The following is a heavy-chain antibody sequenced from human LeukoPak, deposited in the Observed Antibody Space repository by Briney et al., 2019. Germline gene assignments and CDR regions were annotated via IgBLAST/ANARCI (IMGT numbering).Heavy chain of an antibody. V-gene: IGHV1-2*02. CDR2: INPNSGGT. D-gene: IGHD3-10*01. Sequence: ASVTVSCKASGYTFTGYYMHWVRQAPGQGLEWMGWINPNSGGTNYAQKFQGRVTMTRDTSISTAYMELSRLRSDDTAVYYCARALRISAPYGSGGYYSYWGQGTLVTVSS. CDR3: ARALRISAPYGSGGYYSY. CDR1: GYTFTGYY. J-gene: IGHJ4*02.